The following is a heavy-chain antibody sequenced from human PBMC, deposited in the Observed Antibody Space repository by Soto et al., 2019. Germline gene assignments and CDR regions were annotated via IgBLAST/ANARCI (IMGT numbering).Heavy chain of an antibody. V-gene: IGHV1-69*01. J-gene: IGHJ6*02. CDR1: GGTFSSYA. Sequence: QVQLVQSGAEVKKPGSSVKVSCKASGGTFSSYAISWVRQAPGQGLEWMGGIIPIFGTANYAQKFQGRVTITADESTSTAYMELISLRSEDTAVYYCARGPVGELQYSYCGMDVWGQGTTVTVSS. D-gene: IGHD1-26*01. CDR2: IIPIFGTA. CDR3: ARGPVGELQYSYCGMDV.